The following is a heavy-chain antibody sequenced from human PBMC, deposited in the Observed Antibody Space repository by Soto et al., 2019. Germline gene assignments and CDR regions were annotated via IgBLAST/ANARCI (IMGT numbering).Heavy chain of an antibody. CDR3: ARDGNGRYFDWLPRGGWFDP. V-gene: IGHV3-30-3*01. Sequence: QVQLVESGGGVVQPGRSLRLSCAASGFTFSSYAMHWVRQAPGKGLEWVAVISYDGSNKYYADSVKGRFTISRDNSKNTLYLQMNRLGAEDTAVYYCARDGNGRYFDWLPRGGWFDPWGQGTLVTVSS. D-gene: IGHD3-9*01. J-gene: IGHJ5*02. CDR1: GFTFSSYA. CDR2: ISYDGSNK.